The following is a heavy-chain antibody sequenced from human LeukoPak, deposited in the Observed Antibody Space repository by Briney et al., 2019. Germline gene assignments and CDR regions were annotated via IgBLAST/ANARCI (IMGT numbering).Heavy chain of an antibody. CDR3: ARGGLYCSSTSCYGIEY. CDR1: GYTFTSYG. J-gene: IGHJ4*02. CDR2: ISAYNGNT. V-gene: IGHV1-18*04. Sequence: ASVKVSCKAAGYTFTSYGISWVRQAPGQGLEWMGWISAYNGNTNYAQKLQGRVTMTTDTSTSTVYMELRGLRSDDTAVYYCARGGLYCSSTSCYGIEYWGQGTLATVSS. D-gene: IGHD2-2*01.